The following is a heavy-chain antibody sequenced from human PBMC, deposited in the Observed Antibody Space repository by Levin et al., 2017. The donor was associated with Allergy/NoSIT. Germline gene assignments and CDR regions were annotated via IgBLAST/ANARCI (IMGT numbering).Heavy chain of an antibody. V-gene: IGHV3-7*01. J-gene: IGHJ4*02. Sequence: AGGSLRLSCTASGFTFSSHWMSWVRQAPGKGLEWVANINQGGSEKYYMDSVKGRFTTSRDNAKNSLYLQMNSLRAEDTAVYYCARDGVDAGVYFDYWGQGALVTVSS. CDR1: GFTFSSHW. CDR2: INQGGSEK. D-gene: IGHD2-15*01. CDR3: ARDGVDAGVYFDY.